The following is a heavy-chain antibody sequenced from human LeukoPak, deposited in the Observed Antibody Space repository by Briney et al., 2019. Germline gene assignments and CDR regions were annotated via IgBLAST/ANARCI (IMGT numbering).Heavy chain of an antibody. CDR1: GDSITNYF. CDR3: ARGRVAYSAYYFDY. J-gene: IGHJ4*02. V-gene: IGHV4-59*01. CDR2: IYYTGNT. Sequence: PSETLSLTCTVSGDSITNYFWSWIRQPPGKGLEWIGYIYYTGNTNYKPSLKSRVTMSVDTSTNQFSPRLRSVTAADTAVYYCARGRVAYSAYYFDYWSRGTLVTVSS. D-gene: IGHD2-15*01.